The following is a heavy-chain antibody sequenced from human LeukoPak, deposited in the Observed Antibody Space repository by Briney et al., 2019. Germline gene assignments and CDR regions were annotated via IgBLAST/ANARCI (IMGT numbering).Heavy chain of an antibody. CDR3: AADSSGYYYFDY. V-gene: IGHV1-3*01. CDR1: GYTFTSYA. CDR2: INAGNGNT. Sequence: ASVKVSCKASGYTFTSYAMHWVRQAPGQRLEWMGWINAGNGNTEYSQKFQGRVTITRDTSASTAYMELSSLRSEDTAVYYCAADSSGYYYFDYWGQGTLVTVSS. J-gene: IGHJ4*02. D-gene: IGHD3-22*01.